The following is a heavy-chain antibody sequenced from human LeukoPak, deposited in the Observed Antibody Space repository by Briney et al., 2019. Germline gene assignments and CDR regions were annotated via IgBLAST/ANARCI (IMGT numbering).Heavy chain of an antibody. V-gene: IGHV3-21*01. J-gene: IGHJ4*02. CDR2: ISSSRSYI. Sequence: GGSLRLSCAASGFTFSNYGMNWVRQAPGKGLEWVSFISSSRSYIYYADSVKGRFTISRDNAKNSLYLQMNSLRAEDTAVYYCARFIAAPYYFDYWGRGTLVTVSS. CDR3: ARFIAAPYYFDY. D-gene: IGHD6-13*01. CDR1: GFTFSNYG.